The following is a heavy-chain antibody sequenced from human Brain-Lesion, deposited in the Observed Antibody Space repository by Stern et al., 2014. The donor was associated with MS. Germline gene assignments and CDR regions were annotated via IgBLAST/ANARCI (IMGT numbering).Heavy chain of an antibody. Sequence: VQLGESGGGLIQPGGSLRLSCAASGFSVSTNFMSWVRQAPGKGLAWVSLMYSRGGTNYADSVKGRFTISRDSSKNTLYLQMSDLRAEDTAVYYCARKTDTAVGGDYWGPGTLVTVSS. CDR3: ARKTDTAVGGDY. CDR2: MYSRGGT. D-gene: IGHD5-18*01. V-gene: IGHV3-53*01. CDR1: GFSVSTNF. J-gene: IGHJ4*02.